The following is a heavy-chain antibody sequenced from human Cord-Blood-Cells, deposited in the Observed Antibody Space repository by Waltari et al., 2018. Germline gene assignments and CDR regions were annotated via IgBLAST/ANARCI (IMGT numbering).Heavy chain of an antibody. CDR1: GGTFSSYA. Sequence: QVQLVQSGAEVKKPGSWVKVSCKASGGTFSSYARRRVRQAPGQGLEWKGKINPNLGIANHAKKFQGRVTITGEKSTRTAYMELSSLRSEDTAVYYCAREGYSEDSSSSYWYFDLWGRGTLVTVSS. D-gene: IGHD6-6*01. J-gene: IGHJ2*01. V-gene: IGHV1-69*09. CDR2: INPNLGIA. CDR3: AREGYSEDSSSSYWYFDL.